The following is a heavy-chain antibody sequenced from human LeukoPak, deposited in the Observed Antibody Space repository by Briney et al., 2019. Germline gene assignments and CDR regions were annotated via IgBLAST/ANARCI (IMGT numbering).Heavy chain of an antibody. D-gene: IGHD6-19*01. CDR2: IYYSGST. J-gene: IGHJ4*02. CDR1: GGSISSYH. CDR3: ARELSGAGFDY. Sequence: PSETLSLTCTVSGGSISSYHWSWIRQPPGKGLEWIGYIYYSGSTNYNPSLKSRVTISVDTSKNQFSLKLSSVTAADTAVYYCARELSGAGFDYWGQGTLVTVSS. V-gene: IGHV4-59*01.